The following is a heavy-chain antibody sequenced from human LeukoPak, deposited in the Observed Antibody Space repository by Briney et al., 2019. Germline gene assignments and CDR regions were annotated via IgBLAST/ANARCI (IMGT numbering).Heavy chain of an antibody. V-gene: IGHV3-21*01. Sequence: GGSLRLSCAASGFTFSSYSMNWVRQAPGKGLEWVSSISSSGSYIYYADSVKGRFTISRDNAKNSLYLQMNSLRAEDTAVYYCARDSSSWFNCFDPWGQGTLVTVSS. CDR1: GFTFSSYS. J-gene: IGHJ5*02. D-gene: IGHD6-13*01. CDR3: ARDSSSWFNCFDP. CDR2: ISSSGSYI.